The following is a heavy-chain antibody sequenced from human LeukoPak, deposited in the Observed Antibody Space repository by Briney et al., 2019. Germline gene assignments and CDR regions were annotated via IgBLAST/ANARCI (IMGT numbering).Heavy chain of an antibody. CDR3: ARVDGVRRAAGFDH. Sequence: PSETLSLTCAVSGYSISSGYYWGWSRPPPGKGLEGIGSIYHSGSTYYNPSLKSRVTISVDTSKNQFSLKLSSVTAADTAVYYCARVDGVRRAAGFDHWGQGTLVTVSS. J-gene: IGHJ5*02. V-gene: IGHV4-38-2*01. CDR1: GYSISSGYY. CDR2: IYHSGST. D-gene: IGHD2-21*01.